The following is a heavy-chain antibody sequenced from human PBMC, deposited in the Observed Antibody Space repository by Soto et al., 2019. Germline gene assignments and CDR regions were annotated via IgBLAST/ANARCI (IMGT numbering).Heavy chain of an antibody. D-gene: IGHD6-13*01. V-gene: IGHV3-23*01. J-gene: IGHJ4*02. CDR2: ISGSGGST. Sequence: GSLRLSCAASGFTFSSYSMNWVRQAPGKGLEWVSYISGSGGSTYYADSVKGRFTISRDNSKNTLYLQMNSPRAEDTAVYYCAKENGYSSSWFEFDYWGQGTLVTVSS. CDR1: GFTFSSYS. CDR3: AKENGYSSSWFEFDY.